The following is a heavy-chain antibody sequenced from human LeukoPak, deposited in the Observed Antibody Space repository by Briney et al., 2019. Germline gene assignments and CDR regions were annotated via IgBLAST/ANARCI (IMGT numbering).Heavy chain of an antibody. CDR2: IKSKTDGGTT. J-gene: IGHJ6*03. D-gene: IGHD3-3*01. Sequence: PGGSLRLSCAASGFTFSNAWMSWVRQAPGKGLEWVGRIKSKTDGGTTDYAAPVKGRFTISRDDSKNTLYLQMNSLKTEDTAVYYCTTDPLNHLFGVDDYYYYYMDVWGKGTTVTVSS. CDR1: GFTFSNAW. V-gene: IGHV3-15*01. CDR3: TTDPLNHLFGVDDYYYYYMDV.